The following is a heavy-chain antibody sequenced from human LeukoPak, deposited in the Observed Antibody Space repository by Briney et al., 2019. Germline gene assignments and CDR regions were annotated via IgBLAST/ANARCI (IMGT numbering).Heavy chain of an antibody. Sequence: GASVKVSCKASGYTFTSYDINWVRQATGQGLEWMGWMNPNSGNTGYAQKLQGRVTMTRNTSISTAYMELSSLRSEDTAVYYCVSAAGHLFDYWGQGTLVTVSS. CDR3: VSAAGHLFDY. J-gene: IGHJ4*02. CDR1: GYTFTSYD. CDR2: MNPNSGNT. V-gene: IGHV1-8*01. D-gene: IGHD6-13*01.